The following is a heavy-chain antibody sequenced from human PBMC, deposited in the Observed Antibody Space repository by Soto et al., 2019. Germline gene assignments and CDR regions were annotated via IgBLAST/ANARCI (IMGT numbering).Heavy chain of an antibody. Sequence: SETLSLTCAVSGGSISSNNWWSWVRQPPGKGLEWIGEIYHSGSTNYNPSLKSRVTISVDKSKNQFSLNLSSVTAADTAVYYCARAAGTMYYYYGMAVWGQGTTVTVSS. CDR1: GGSISSNNW. J-gene: IGHJ6*02. D-gene: IGHD6-19*01. V-gene: IGHV4-4*02. CDR2: IYHSGST. CDR3: ARAAGTMYYYYGMAV.